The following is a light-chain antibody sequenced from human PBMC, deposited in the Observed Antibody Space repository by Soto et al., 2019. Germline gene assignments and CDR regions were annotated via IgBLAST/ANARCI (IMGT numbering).Light chain of an antibody. CDR1: QSISSDH. CDR2: GAS. CDR3: QNYRSAPFT. Sequence: EIVLTPSQGILSFSPGEIATLACRASQSISSDHLAWYQQRPGQSPRLLIYGASSRTSGVPDRFSGSGSGTDFTLTISRLEPEDFAVYYCQNYRSAPFTFGPGTKVDIK. J-gene: IGKJ3*01. V-gene: IGKV3-20*01.